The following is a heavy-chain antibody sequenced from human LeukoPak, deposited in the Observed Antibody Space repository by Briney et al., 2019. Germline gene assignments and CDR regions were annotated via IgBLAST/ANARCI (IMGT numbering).Heavy chain of an antibody. J-gene: IGHJ4*02. Sequence: SVKVSCKASGGTFSSYAISWVRQAPGQGLEWMGGIIPIFGTANYAQKFQGRVTITADESTSTAYMELSSLRSEDTAVYYCARSRPNNSRGYSLPADFDYWGQGTLVTVSS. CDR2: IIPIFGTA. D-gene: IGHD5-18*01. V-gene: IGHV1-69*13. CDR3: ARSRPNNSRGYSLPADFDY. CDR1: GGTFSSYA.